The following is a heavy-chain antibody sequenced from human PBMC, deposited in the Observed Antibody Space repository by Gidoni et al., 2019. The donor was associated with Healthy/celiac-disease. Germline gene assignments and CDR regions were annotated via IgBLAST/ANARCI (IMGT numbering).Heavy chain of an antibody. CDR2: IWYDGSNK. J-gene: IGHJ3*02. CDR1: GFTFSSYG. CDR3: ARGEFYYDFWSGYRHGAFDI. Sequence: QVQLVESGGGVVQPGRSLRLSCAASGFTFSSYGMHWVRQAPGKGLEWVAVIWYDGSNKYYADSVKGRFTISRDNSKNTLYLQMNSLRAEDTAVYYCARGEFYYDFWSGYRHGAFDIWGQGTMVTVSS. V-gene: IGHV3-33*01. D-gene: IGHD3-3*01.